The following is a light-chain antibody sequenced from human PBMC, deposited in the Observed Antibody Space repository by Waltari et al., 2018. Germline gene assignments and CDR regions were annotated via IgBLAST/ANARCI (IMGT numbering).Light chain of an antibody. J-gene: IGKJ5*01. CDR3: QQYDNLPIT. V-gene: IGKV1-33*01. CDR2: DAS. CDR1: QDISNY. Sequence: DIQMTQSPSSLSASVGDRVTNPCQASQDISNYFNWYQQKPGKAPKLLSYDASKLETGVPSRVSGSGSGTDFTFTISSLQPEDIATYYCQQYDNLPITFGQGTRLEIK.